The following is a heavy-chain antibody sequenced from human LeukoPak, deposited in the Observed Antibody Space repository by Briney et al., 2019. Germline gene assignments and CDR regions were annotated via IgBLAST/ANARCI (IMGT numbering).Heavy chain of an antibody. D-gene: IGHD6-13*01. J-gene: IGHJ4*02. CDR1: GGSISSYY. V-gene: IGHV4-59*01. CDR3: ARVPPYSSSWSFDY. Sequence: SETLSLTCTVSGGSISSYYWSWIRQPPGKGLELIGYIYYSGSTNYNPSLKSRVTISVDTSKNQFSLKLSSVTAADTAVYYCARVPPYSSSWSFDYWGQGTLVTVSS. CDR2: IYYSGST.